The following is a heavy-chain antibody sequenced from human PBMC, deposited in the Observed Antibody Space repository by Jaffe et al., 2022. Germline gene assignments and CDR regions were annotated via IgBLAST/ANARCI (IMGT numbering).Heavy chain of an antibody. D-gene: IGHD1-1*01. Sequence: QVQLQESGPGLVKPSETLSLTCVVSGYSISSGYYWGWIRQPPGKGLEWIGTVYHSGNTYYNPSLKSRVTISVDTSKNQFSLKLTSVTAADTALYYCARTQYNWNDHWFDPWGQGTLVTVAS. CDR2: VYHSGNT. CDR1: GYSISSGYY. V-gene: IGHV4-38-2*01. J-gene: IGHJ5*02. CDR3: ARTQYNWNDHWFDP.